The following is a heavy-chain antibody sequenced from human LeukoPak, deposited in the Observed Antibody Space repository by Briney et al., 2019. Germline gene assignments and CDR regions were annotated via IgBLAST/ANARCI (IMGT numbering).Heavy chain of an antibody. V-gene: IGHV4-39*01. Sequence: SETLSLTCTVSGGSISSGSYYWSWIRQPAGKGLEWIGNVYYSGSTFYNPSLKSRVTISVDTSKNQFSLKLRSVTAADTAIYYCARASFNVVFGNWFDPWGQGTLVTVSS. CDR2: VYYSGST. CDR3: ARASFNVVFGNWFDP. J-gene: IGHJ5*02. CDR1: GGSISSGSYY. D-gene: IGHD2-8*01.